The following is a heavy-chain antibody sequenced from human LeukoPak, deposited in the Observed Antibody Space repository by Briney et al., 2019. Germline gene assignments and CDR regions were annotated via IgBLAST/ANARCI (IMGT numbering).Heavy chain of an antibody. J-gene: IGHJ4*02. CDR1: GFTFSSYA. CDR3: ASPFRDWLYWDY. Sequence: PGGSLRLSCAASGFTFSSYAMSWVRQAPGKGLEWVSAISGSGGSTYYADSVKGRFTISRDNSKNTLCLQMNNLRAEDTAVYYCASPFRDWLYWDYWGQGTLVTVSS. D-gene: IGHD3-9*01. V-gene: IGHV3-23*01. CDR2: ISGSGGST.